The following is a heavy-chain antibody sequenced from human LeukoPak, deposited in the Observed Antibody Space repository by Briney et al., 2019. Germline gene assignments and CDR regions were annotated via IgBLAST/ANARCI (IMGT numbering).Heavy chain of an antibody. J-gene: IGHJ4*02. V-gene: IGHV3-53*05. CDR3: ARGPFGPEYYFDY. Sequence: GGSLRLSCAASGFTVSSKMSWVRQAPGKGLEWVSVIYSGGSTYYADSVKGRFTISRDTSKNTLYLQMGSLRAEDMAVYYCARGPFGPEYYFDYWGQGTLVTVSS. D-gene: IGHD3-10*01. CDR1: GFTVSSK. CDR2: IYSGGST.